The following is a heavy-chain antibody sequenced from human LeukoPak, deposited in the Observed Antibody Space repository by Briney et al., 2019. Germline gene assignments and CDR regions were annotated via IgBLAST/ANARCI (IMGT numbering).Heavy chain of an antibody. CDR1: GGSISSGSYY. CDR3: AREFVVVTACPWFDP. J-gene: IGHJ5*02. CDR2: IYTSGST. D-gene: IGHD2-21*02. V-gene: IGHV4-61*02. Sequence: SETLSLTCTVSGGSISSGSYYWSWIRQPAGKGLEWIGRIYTSGSTNYNPSLKSRVTISVDTSKNQFSLKLSSVTAVDTAVYYCAREFVVVTACPWFDPWGQGTLVTVSS.